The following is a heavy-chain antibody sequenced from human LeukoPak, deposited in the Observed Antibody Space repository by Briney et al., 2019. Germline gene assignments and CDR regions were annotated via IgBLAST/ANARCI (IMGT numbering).Heavy chain of an antibody. CDR1: GXTFTSFF. Sequence: PGESLKISFKASGXTFTSFFIGWVRQMPGQGLEWMGIIYTGDSDTRYSPSFQGQVTISVDKSISTAYLQWRSLKASDTAIYYCARPITGAGTDLGYWGQGTLVTVSS. V-gene: IGHV5-51*01. J-gene: IGHJ4*02. CDR3: ARPITGAGTDLGY. CDR2: IYTGDSDT. D-gene: IGHD6-13*01.